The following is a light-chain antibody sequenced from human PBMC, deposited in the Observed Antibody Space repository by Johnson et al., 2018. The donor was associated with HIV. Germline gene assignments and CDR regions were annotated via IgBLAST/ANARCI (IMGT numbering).Light chain of an antibody. J-gene: IGLJ1*01. CDR2: EDN. V-gene: IGLV1-51*02. CDR1: SSNIGNNY. Sequence: QSVLTQPPSVSAAPGQRVTISCSGSSSNIGNNYVSWHQQFPGTVPKLLIYEDNKRHSGIPDRFSCPKSGTSATLAITGPHTGDEADYYCATLDYSLNFYLFGPGTKVTVL. CDR3: ATLDYSLNFYL.